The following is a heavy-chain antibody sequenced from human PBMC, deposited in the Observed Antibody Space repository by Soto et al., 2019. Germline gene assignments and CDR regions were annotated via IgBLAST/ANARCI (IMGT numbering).Heavy chain of an antibody. V-gene: IGHV3-23*01. J-gene: IGHJ4*02. CDR2: IGGSGRTT. Sequence: GGSLRLSCAASAFTFNNYAMSWVRQAPGKGLEWVSGIGGSGRTTYYADSVKGRFTISRDNSNNTLFLQMNSLRADDTAVYYCAKSRYSDSSGDFYDYWRQGTLVTVSS. D-gene: IGHD3-22*01. CDR1: AFTFNNYA. CDR3: AKSRYSDSSGDFYDY.